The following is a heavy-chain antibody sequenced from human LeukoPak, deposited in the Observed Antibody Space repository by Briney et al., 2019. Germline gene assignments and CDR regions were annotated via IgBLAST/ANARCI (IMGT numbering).Heavy chain of an antibody. V-gene: IGHV1-2*02. D-gene: IGHD6-6*01. CDR2: INPNSGGT. J-gene: IGHJ4*02. CDR1: GYTFGGYY. Sequence: ASVRVSCQASGYTFGGYYMQWVRQAPGQGLEWMGWINPNSGGTKYAQNFQGRVTMTRDRSISTAYMELSRLRSDDTAVYYCARDFSSSPSSPNIDYWGQGTLVTVSS. CDR3: ARDFSSSPSSPNIDY.